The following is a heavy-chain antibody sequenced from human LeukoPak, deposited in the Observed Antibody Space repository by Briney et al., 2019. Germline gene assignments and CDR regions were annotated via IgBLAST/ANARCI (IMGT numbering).Heavy chain of an antibody. CDR3: AREVYYGSGSYYEGWFDP. D-gene: IGHD3-10*01. Sequence: PSETLYITCAISGGSISSGGYSWSWIRQPPGKGLEWIGYIYHSGSTYYNPSLKSRVTISVDRSKNQFSLKLSSVTAADTAVYYCAREVYYGSGSYYEGWFDPWGQGTLVTVSS. V-gene: IGHV4-30-2*01. CDR1: GGSISSGGYS. J-gene: IGHJ5*02. CDR2: IYHSGST.